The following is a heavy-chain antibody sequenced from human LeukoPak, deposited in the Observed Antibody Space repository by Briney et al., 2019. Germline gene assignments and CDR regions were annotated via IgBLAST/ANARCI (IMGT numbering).Heavy chain of an antibody. CDR2: ISHDRSNK. D-gene: IGHD2-15*01. Sequence: GGTLRLSCAASGFTFSSYAMHWVRQAPGKGLEWVAVISHDRSNKYYADSVKGRFTISRDNSKNTLYLQMNSLRAEDTAVYYCARDDEVVAATGTFDYWGQGTLVTVSS. CDR3: ARDDEVVAATGTFDY. V-gene: IGHV3-30*04. J-gene: IGHJ4*02. CDR1: GFTFSSYA.